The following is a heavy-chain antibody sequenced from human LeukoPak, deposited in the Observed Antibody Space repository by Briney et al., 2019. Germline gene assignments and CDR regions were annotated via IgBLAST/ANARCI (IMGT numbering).Heavy chain of an antibody. CDR1: GGSISSYY. D-gene: IGHD2-2*01. V-gene: IGHV4-4*07. CDR3: ARDFLGYCSSTSCYFWGMDV. CDR2: ICTSGST. J-gene: IGHJ6*02. Sequence: PSETLSLTCTVSGGSISSYYWSWIRQPAGKGLEWIGRICTSGSTNYNPSLKSRVTMSVDTSKNQFSLKLSSVTAADTAVYYCARDFLGYCSSTSCYFWGMDVWGQGTTVTVSS.